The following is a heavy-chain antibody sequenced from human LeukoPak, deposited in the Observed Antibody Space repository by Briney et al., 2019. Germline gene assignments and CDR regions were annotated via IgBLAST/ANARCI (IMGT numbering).Heavy chain of an antibody. V-gene: IGHV4-59*08. Sequence: PSETLSLTCTVSGGSISSYYWSWIRQPPGKGLEWIGYIYYSGSTNYNPSLKSRVTISVDTSKNQFSLKLSSVTAADTAVYYCARLLADNYYGGNSISDYWGQGTLVTVSS. J-gene: IGHJ4*02. CDR3: ARLLADNYYGGNSISDY. CDR2: IYYSGST. CDR1: GGSISSYY. D-gene: IGHD4-23*01.